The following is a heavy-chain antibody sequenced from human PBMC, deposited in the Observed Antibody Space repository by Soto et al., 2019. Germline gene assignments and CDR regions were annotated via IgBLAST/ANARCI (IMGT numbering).Heavy chain of an antibody. V-gene: IGHV1-69*01. CDR2: IIPIFGTA. CDR3: ARDAGLANSGYVGWFDP. CDR1: GGTFSSYA. J-gene: IGHJ5*02. D-gene: IGHD5-12*01. Sequence: QVQLVQSGAEVKMPGSSVKVSCKASGGTFSSYAISWVRQAPGQGLEWMGGIIPIFGTANYAQKFQGRVTITADESTSTAYMELSSLRSEDTAVYYCARDAGLANSGYVGWFDPWGQGTLVTVSS.